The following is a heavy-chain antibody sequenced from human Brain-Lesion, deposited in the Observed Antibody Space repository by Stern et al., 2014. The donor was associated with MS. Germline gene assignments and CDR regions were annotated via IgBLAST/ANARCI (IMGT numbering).Heavy chain of an antibody. CDR3: ARADYSVLGTPFDY. J-gene: IGHJ4*02. D-gene: IGHD3-10*01. Sequence: QLQLQESGPGLVRPSQTLSLTCTVSGGSITSGRYYWTWIRQTAGKGLEWIGRIYTSGGTNYNPSFESRVTISMDTSSNHFSLQLSSVTVADTAVYFCARADYSVLGTPFDYWGQGTLVAV. CDR1: GGSITSGRYY. V-gene: IGHV4-61*02. CDR2: IYTSGGT.